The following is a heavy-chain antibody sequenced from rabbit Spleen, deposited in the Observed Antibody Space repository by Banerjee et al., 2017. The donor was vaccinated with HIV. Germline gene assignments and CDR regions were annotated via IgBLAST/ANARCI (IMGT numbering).Heavy chain of an antibody. CDR3: VREAGYGGYGDANL. J-gene: IGHJ4*01. CDR1: GFDFSYYG. Sequence: QSLEESGGDLVKPGGSLKLPCKASGFDFSYYGVSWVRQAPGKGLEWIGYIVPIFGVTYYANWVNGRFTISSHNAQNTLYLQLNSLTAADTATYFCVREAGYGGYGDANLWGPGTLVTVS. D-gene: IGHD6-1*01. V-gene: IGHV1S7*01. CDR2: IVPIFGVT.